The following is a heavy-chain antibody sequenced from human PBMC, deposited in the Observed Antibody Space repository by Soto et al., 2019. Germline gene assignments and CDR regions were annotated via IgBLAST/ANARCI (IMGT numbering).Heavy chain of an antibody. Sequence: GGSLRLSCAASGFTLSSYAMRCVRQAPGKGLERFSGMSGAGGRSYYADPVRGRFTISRDNSKTTLYLQMNSHGAEEPAVYYCAKDPYSSPSNAFDIWGQGTMVTVSS. D-gene: IGHD6-6*01. CDR3: AKDPYSSPSNAFDI. CDR2: MSGAGGRS. CDR1: GFTLSSYA. V-gene: IGHV3-23*01. J-gene: IGHJ3*02.